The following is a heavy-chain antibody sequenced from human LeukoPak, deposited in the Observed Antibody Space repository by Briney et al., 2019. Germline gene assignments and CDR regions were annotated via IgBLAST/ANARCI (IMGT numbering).Heavy chain of an antibody. J-gene: IGHJ4*02. D-gene: IGHD5-12*01. CDR3: ARSGGYGWDY. CDR2: IKPDGSEG. Sequence: GTSLRLSLWAPGFTFNNYWMTWVGQAPGKGLEWVANIKPDGSEGYYLDSLKGRFTISRDNAKNSLYLEMTNLRVEDTAVYYCARSGGYGWDYWGQGALVTVSS. CDR1: GFTFNNYW. V-gene: IGHV3-7*01.